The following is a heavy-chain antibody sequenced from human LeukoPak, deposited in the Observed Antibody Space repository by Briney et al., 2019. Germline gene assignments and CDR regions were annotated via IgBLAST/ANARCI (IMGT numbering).Heavy chain of an antibody. CDR3: AKNRHDTSRPPFDS. CDR1: GFTFSKYA. Sequence: GGSLRVSCAASGFTFSKYAMRWVREAPGKGLEWVSGISGSGDTTYYADSVKGRFIISRDSSENTLHLQMNSLRAEDTARYYCAKNRHDTSRPPFDSWGQGTLVTVSS. V-gene: IGHV3-23*01. D-gene: IGHD3-22*01. CDR2: ISGSGDTT. J-gene: IGHJ5*01.